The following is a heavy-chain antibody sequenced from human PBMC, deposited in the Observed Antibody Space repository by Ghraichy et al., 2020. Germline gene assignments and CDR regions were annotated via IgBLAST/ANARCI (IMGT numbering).Heavy chain of an antibody. CDR1: GFTFSRYS. J-gene: IGHJ3*02. CDR3: AREMEQLRDDAFDI. V-gene: IGHV3-48*02. D-gene: IGHD6-6*01. Sequence: GESLRLSCAASGFTFSRYSMNWVRQAPGKGLEWVSYISSSSSHIYYADSVKGRFTISRDNAKNSLYLQMNSLRDEDTAVYYCAREMEQLRDDAFDIWGQGTMVTVSS. CDR2: ISSSSSHI.